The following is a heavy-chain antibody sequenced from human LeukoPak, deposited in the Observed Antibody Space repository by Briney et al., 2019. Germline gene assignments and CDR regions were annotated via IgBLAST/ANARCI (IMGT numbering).Heavy chain of an antibody. CDR1: GFTFSSYG. CDR2: ISYDGSNK. D-gene: IGHD5-18*01. V-gene: IGHV3-30*18. Sequence: PGGSLRLSCAASGFTFSSYGMHWVRQAPGKGLEWVAVISYDGSNKYYADSVKGRFTISRDNSKNTLYLQMNSLRAEDTAVYYCAKGDSHLDYWGQGTLVTVSS. J-gene: IGHJ4*02. CDR3: AKGDSHLDY.